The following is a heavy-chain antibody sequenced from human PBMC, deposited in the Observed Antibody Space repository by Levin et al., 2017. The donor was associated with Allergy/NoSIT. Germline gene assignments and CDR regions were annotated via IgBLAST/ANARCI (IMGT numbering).Heavy chain of an antibody. CDR3: ARGGCSSTSCLDN. Sequence: PGGSLRLSCAASGFTFSNYWMHWVRQAPGKGLVWVSHINSDGSNTNYADSVKGRFTISRDNAKNTLYLQMNSLRDKDMAVYYCARGGCSSTSCLDNWGQGTLVTVSP. CDR1: GFTFSNYW. J-gene: IGHJ4*02. V-gene: IGHV3-74*01. CDR2: INSDGSNT. D-gene: IGHD2-2*01.